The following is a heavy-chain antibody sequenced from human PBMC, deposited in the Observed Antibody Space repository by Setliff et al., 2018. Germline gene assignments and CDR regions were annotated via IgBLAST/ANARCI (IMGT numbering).Heavy chain of an antibody. CDR3: AREVGTSTSSDAFDV. CDR2: IYHSGSA. J-gene: IGHJ3*01. D-gene: IGHD1-26*01. CDR1: GGSISSYY. Sequence: SETLSLTCTVSGGSISSYYWSWIRQPPGKGLEWIAYIYHSGSAYYNPSLRSRVTMSVDTSKNQLSLHLTSVTAADTAVYYCAREVGTSTSSDAFDVWGQGMMVTVSS. V-gene: IGHV4-4*08.